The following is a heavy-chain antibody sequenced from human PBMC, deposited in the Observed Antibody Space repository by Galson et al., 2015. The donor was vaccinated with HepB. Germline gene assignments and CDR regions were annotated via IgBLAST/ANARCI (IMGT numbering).Heavy chain of an antibody. D-gene: IGHD5-18*01. CDR1: GFTFSDYY. Sequence: SLRLSCAASGFTFSDYYMSWSRQAPGKGLEWVSYISRSSSYTNYADSVKGRFTISRDNAKNSLYLQMNSLRAEDTAVYYCERAVADTAMVKRYYYYGMDVWGQGTTVTVSS. V-gene: IGHV3-11*06. J-gene: IGHJ6*02. CDR2: ISRSSSYT. CDR3: ERAVADTAMVKRYYYYGMDV.